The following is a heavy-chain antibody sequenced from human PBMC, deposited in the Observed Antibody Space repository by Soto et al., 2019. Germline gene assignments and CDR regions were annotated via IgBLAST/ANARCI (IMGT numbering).Heavy chain of an antibody. Sequence: QVQLVESGGGVVQPGRSLRLSCAASGFTFSSYGMHWVRQAPGKGLEWVAVIWYDGSNKYYADSVKGRFTISRDNSKNTLYLQMNSLRAEDTAVYYCAREGVVVVAATPHLSGEKYGMDVWGQGTTVTVSS. J-gene: IGHJ6*02. D-gene: IGHD2-15*01. CDR3: AREGVVVVAATPHLSGEKYGMDV. CDR1: GFTFSSYG. CDR2: IWYDGSNK. V-gene: IGHV3-33*01.